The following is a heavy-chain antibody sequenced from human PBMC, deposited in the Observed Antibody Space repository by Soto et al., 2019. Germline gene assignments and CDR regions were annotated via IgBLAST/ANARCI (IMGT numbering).Heavy chain of an antibody. CDR3: ARSGLWFGELLSYYYYYGMDV. Sequence: PGGSLRLSCAASGFTFSSYSMNWVRQAPGKGLEWVSSISSSSSYIYYADSVKGRFTISRDNAKNSLYLQMNSLRAEDTAVYYCARSGLWFGELLSYYYYYGMDVWGQGTTVTVSS. V-gene: IGHV3-21*01. CDR1: GFTFSSYS. D-gene: IGHD3-10*01. J-gene: IGHJ6*02. CDR2: ISSSSSYI.